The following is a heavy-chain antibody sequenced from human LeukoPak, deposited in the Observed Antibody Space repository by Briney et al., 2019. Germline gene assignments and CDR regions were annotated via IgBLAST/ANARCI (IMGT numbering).Heavy chain of an antibody. Sequence: SETLSLTCAVYGGSFSGYYWSWIRQPPGKGLEWIGEINHSGSTNYNPSLKSRVTISVDTSKNQFSPKLSSVTAADTAVYYCARRGVPAARGKWNWFDPWGQGTLVTVSS. CDR3: ARRGVPAARGKWNWFDP. D-gene: IGHD2-2*01. CDR2: INHSGST. V-gene: IGHV4-34*01. CDR1: GGSFSGYY. J-gene: IGHJ5*02.